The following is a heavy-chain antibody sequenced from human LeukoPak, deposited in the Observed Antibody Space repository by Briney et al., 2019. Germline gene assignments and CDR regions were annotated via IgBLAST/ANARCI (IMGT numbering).Heavy chain of an antibody. CDR1: GGSISSYY. D-gene: IGHD6-13*01. CDR2: IYYSGST. CDR3: ARTSAAGFDY. J-gene: IGHJ4*02. V-gene: IGHV4-59*08. Sequence: SETLSLTCTVSGGSISSYYWGWIRQPPGKGLEWIGYIYYSGSTHYNPSLKSRVTISVDTSNNQFSLKPGSVTAADAAVYYYARTSAAGFDYWGQGTLVTVSS.